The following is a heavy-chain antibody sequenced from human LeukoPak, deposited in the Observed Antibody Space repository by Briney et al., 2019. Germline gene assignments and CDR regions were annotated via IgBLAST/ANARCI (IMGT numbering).Heavy chain of an antibody. V-gene: IGHV4-59*01. CDR1: GGSISSYY. D-gene: IGHD6-6*01. Sequence: PSETLSLTCTVSGGSISSYYWSWIRQPPGKGLEWIGYIYYSGSTNYNPSLKSRVTISVDTSKNQFSLKLSSVTAADTAVYYCARESPPGYSSSYLYYYYYYGMGVWGQGTTVTVSS. J-gene: IGHJ6*02. CDR3: ARESPPGYSSSYLYYYYYYGMGV. CDR2: IYYSGST.